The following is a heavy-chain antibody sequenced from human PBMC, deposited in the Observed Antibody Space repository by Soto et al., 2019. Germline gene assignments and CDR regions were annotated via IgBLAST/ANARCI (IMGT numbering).Heavy chain of an antibody. CDR1: GYTFTSYY. D-gene: IGHD6-6*01. J-gene: IGHJ5*02. Sequence: ASVKVSCKASGYTFTSYYMHWVRQAPGQGLEWMGIINPSGGSTSYAQKFQGRVTMTRDTSTSTVYMELSSLRSEDTAVYYCATNTRIAARQGWFDPWGQGTPVTVSS. V-gene: IGHV1-46*01. CDR2: INPSGGST. CDR3: ATNTRIAARQGWFDP.